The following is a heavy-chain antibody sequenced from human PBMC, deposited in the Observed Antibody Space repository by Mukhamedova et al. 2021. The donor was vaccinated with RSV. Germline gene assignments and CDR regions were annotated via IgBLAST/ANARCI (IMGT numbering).Heavy chain of an antibody. CDR3: AREPGIAAAEGGPLWGMDV. D-gene: IGHD6-13*01. J-gene: IGHJ6*02. V-gene: IGHV4-39*07. Sequence: YYSGSTYYNPSLKSRVTISVDTSKNQFSLKLSSVTAADTAVYYCAREPGIAAAEGGPLWGMDVWGQGTTVTVSS. CDR2: YYSGST.